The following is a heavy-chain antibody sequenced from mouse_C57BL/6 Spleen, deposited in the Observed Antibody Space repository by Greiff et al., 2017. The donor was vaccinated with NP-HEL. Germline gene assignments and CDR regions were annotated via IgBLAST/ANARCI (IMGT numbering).Heavy chain of an antibody. Sequence: VQLQQSGAELVRPGSSVKLSCKASGYTFTSYWMHWVKQRPIQGLEWIGNIDPSDSETHYNQKFKDKATLTVDKSSSTAYMQLSSLTSEDSAVYYCARGINYDYGAYYAMDYWGQGTSVTVSS. D-gene: IGHD2-4*01. V-gene: IGHV1-52*01. CDR1: GYTFTSYW. CDR2: IDPSDSET. CDR3: ARGINYDYGAYYAMDY. J-gene: IGHJ4*01.